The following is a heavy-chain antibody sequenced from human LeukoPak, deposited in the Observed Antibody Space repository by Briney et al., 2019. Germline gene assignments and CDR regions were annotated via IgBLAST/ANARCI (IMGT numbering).Heavy chain of an antibody. CDR2: INWNGGST. D-gene: IGHD2-15*01. CDR3: ASDYCSGGSCYSYYFDY. Sequence: GGSLRLSCAASGFTFDDYGMSWVRQAPGKGLEWVSGINWNGGSTGYADSVKGRFTISRDNAKNSLYLQMNSLRAEDTALYYCASDYCSGGSCYSYYFDYWGQGTLVTVSS. J-gene: IGHJ4*02. CDR1: GFTFDDYG. V-gene: IGHV3-20*04.